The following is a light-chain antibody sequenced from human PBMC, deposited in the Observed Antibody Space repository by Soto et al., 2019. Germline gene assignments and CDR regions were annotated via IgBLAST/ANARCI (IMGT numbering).Light chain of an antibody. Sequence: DIQMTQSPSSLSASVGDRVTITCQASQDISNYLNWYQQKPGKAPKLLIYDASNLETGVTSRFSGSRSGTDFTFTISSLQPEDIATYYCQQYDNLPLTFGGGTKVAIK. CDR3: QQYDNLPLT. CDR1: QDISNY. CDR2: DAS. V-gene: IGKV1-33*01. J-gene: IGKJ4*01.